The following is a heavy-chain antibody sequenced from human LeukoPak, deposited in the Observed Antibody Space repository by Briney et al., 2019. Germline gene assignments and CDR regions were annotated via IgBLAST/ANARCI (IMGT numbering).Heavy chain of an antibody. CDR3: ARGPYGDYLY. Sequence: SETLSLTCAVYGGSFSGYYWSWIRQPPGKGLEWIGEINHSGSTNYNPSLKSRVTISVDTSKNQFSLKLSSVTAADTAVYYCARGPYGDYLYWGQGTLVTVFS. V-gene: IGHV4-34*01. D-gene: IGHD4-17*01. CDR2: INHSGST. J-gene: IGHJ4*02. CDR1: GGSFSGYY.